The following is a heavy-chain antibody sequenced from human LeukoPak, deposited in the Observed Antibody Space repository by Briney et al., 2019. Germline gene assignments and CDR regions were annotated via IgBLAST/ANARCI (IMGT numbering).Heavy chain of an antibody. CDR3: AKCAYSSSCRSFDI. J-gene: IGHJ3*02. Sequence: GGSLRLSCAASGFTFSSYAMSWVRQAPGKGLEWVSVISGNSGTTYYADSVKGRVIISRDNSKNTLYLQMNSLRAEDTAMYYCAKCAYSSSCRSFDIWGQGTMVTVSS. V-gene: IGHV3-23*01. CDR2: ISGNSGTT. D-gene: IGHD6-13*01. CDR1: GFTFSSYA.